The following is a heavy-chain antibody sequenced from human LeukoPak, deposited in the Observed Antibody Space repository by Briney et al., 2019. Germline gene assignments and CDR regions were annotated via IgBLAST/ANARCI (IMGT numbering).Heavy chain of an antibody. CDR1: GFTFSSYS. CDR3: ARDHTPLRYFDWPYTFDY. J-gene: IGHJ4*02. CDR2: ISSSSSYI. Sequence: PGGSLRLSCAASGFTFSSYSMNWVRQAPGKGLEWVSSISSSSSYIYYADSVKGRFTISRDNAKNSLYLQMNSLRAEDTAVHYCARDHTPLRYFDWPYTFDYWGQGTLVTVSS. V-gene: IGHV3-21*01. D-gene: IGHD3-9*01.